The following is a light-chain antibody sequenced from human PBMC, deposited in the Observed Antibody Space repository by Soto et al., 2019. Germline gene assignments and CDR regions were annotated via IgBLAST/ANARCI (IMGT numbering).Light chain of an antibody. Sequence: EIVLTQSPATRSLSPGERATLSCRASQSVSSYLAWYQQKPGQAPRLLIYDASNRATGIPARFSGSGSGTDFALTISSLGPQDFAVYYCQQRSNWPPWTFGQGTKVEIK. CDR3: QQRSNWPPWT. CDR1: QSVSSY. J-gene: IGKJ1*01. CDR2: DAS. V-gene: IGKV3-11*01.